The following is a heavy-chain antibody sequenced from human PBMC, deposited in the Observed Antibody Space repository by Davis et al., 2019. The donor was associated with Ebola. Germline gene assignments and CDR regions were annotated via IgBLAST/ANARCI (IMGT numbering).Heavy chain of an antibody. CDR3: ARDQGYEFEDYYYGMDV. CDR2: LSYDGTNK. J-gene: IGHJ6*04. V-gene: IGHV3-30-3*01. D-gene: IGHD3-3*01. CDR1: GFTFSSYA. Sequence: PGGSLRLSCAASGFTFSSYAMHWVRQAPGKGLEWVAVLSYDGTNKYYADSVKGRFTISRDNSKNTLYLQMNSLRAEDTAVYYCARDQGYEFEDYYYGMDVWGKGTTVTVSS.